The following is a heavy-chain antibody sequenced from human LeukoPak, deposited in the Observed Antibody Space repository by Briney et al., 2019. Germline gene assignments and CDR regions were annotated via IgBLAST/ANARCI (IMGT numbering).Heavy chain of an antibody. CDR1: GFTFSSYA. J-gene: IGHJ4*02. V-gene: IGHV3-23*01. D-gene: IGHD1-26*01. CDR2: ISGSGGST. CDR3: AKIGTYSGSYKGDY. Sequence: GGSLRLSCAASGFTFSSYAMSWVRQAPGKGLEWVSAISGSGGSTYYADSVEGRFTISRDNSKNTLYPQMNSLRAEDTAVYYCAKIGTYSGSYKGDYWGQGTLVTVSS.